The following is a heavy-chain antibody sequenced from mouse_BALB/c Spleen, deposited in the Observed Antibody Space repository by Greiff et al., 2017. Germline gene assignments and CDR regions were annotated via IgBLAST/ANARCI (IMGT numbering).Heavy chain of an antibody. CDR3: ARIYYYGSSYFDY. D-gene: IGHD1-1*01. CDR2: IYWDDDK. CDR1: GFSLSTSGMG. J-gene: IGHJ2*01. V-gene: IGHV8-12*01. Sequence: QVTLNVSGPGILQPSQTLSLTCSFSGFSLSTSGMGVSWIRQPSGKGLEWLAHIYWDDDKRYNPSLKSRLTISKDTSRNQVFLKITSVDTADTATYYCARIYYYGSSYFDYWGQGTTLTVSS.